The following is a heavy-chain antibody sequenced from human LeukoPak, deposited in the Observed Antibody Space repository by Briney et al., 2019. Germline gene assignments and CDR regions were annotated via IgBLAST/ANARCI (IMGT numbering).Heavy chain of an antibody. CDR3: ARDANRYSYGS. CDR1: GGTFSSYA. V-gene: IGHV1-69*13. CDR2: ITPIFGTA. J-gene: IGHJ5*02. D-gene: IGHD5-18*01. Sequence: SVKVSCKASGGTFSSYAISWVRQAPGQGLEWMGGITPIFGTANYAQKFQGRVTITAGESTSTAYMELSSLRSEDTAVYYCARDANRYSYGSWGQGTLVTVSS.